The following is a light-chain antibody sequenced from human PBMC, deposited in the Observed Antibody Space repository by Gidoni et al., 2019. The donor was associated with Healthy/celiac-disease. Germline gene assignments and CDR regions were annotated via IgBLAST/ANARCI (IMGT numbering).Light chain of an antibody. J-gene: IGKJ4*01. CDR2: LGS. Sequence: DLVMNQSPLSLPVTPGEPASISCRSSQSLLHSNGYNYLDWYLQKPGQSPQLLIYLGSNRASGVPDRFSGSGSGTDFTLKISRVEAEDVGVYYCMQALQTPLTFXGXTKVEIK. CDR1: QSLLHSNGYNY. V-gene: IGKV2-28*01. CDR3: MQALQTPLT.